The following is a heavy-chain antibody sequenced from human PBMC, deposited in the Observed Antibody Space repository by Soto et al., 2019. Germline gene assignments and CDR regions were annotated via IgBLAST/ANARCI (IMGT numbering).Heavy chain of an antibody. D-gene: IGHD1-26*01. V-gene: IGHV3-33*01. CDR2: IWYDGSNK. CDR3: ARRWELDK. CDR1: GFRFSDYG. Sequence: QVQLVESGGGVVQPGRSLSLSCAASGFRFSDYGMHWVRQAPGKGLEWVAVIWYDGSNKYYADSVKGRSTISRDNSKNTVYLQMNSPRVEDTAVYYCARRWELDKWGQGTLVTVSS. J-gene: IGHJ4*02.